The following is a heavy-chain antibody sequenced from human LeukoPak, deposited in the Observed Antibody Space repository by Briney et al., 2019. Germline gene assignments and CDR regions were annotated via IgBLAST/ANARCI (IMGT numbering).Heavy chain of an antibody. D-gene: IGHD4-23*01. Sequence: GGSLRLSCAASGVTFSSYGMHWVRQAPGKGLEWVAVISYDGSNKYYADSVKGRFTISRDNSKNTLYLQMNSLRAEDTAVYYCAKDSHPPYGGNLDYWGQGTLVTVSS. V-gene: IGHV3-30*18. J-gene: IGHJ4*02. CDR2: ISYDGSNK. CDR1: GVTFSSYG. CDR3: AKDSHPPYGGNLDY.